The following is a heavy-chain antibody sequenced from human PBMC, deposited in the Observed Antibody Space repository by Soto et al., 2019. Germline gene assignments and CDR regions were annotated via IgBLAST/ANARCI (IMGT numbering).Heavy chain of an antibody. CDR1: GGSISNYY. CDR3: ARAYGDYVFDY. CDR2: IYYSGST. Sequence: SETLSLTCTVSGGSISNYYWSWIRQPPGKGLEWIGYIYYSGSTNYNPSLKSRVTISVDTSKNQFSLKLSSVTAADTAVYYCARAYGDYVFDYWGQGTLVTVSS. V-gene: IGHV4-59*01. D-gene: IGHD4-17*01. J-gene: IGHJ4*02.